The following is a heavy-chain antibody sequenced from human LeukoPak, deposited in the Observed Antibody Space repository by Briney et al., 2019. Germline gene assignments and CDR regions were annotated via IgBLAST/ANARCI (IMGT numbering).Heavy chain of an antibody. CDR3: ARDGNWGSLRGAFDI. J-gene: IGHJ3*02. D-gene: IGHD7-27*01. CDR1: GYSFTVYY. CDR2: INPNSGGS. Sequence: ASVKVSCKASGYSFTVYYLHWVRQAPGQGLEWMGWINPNSGGSNYAQKFQGRVTMTRDTSISTAYMELSRLRSDDTAVYYCARDGNWGSLRGAFDIWGQGTIVTVSS. V-gene: IGHV1-2*02.